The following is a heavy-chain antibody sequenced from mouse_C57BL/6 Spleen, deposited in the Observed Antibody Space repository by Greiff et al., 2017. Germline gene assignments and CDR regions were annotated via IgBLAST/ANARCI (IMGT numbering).Heavy chain of an antibody. Sequence: DAGGGLVQPKGSLKLSCAASGFSFNTYAMNWVRQAPGKGLEWVARIRSKSNNYATYYADSVKDRFTIYRDDSESMLYLQMNNLKTEDTAMYYCVRHEDYYGSSPYYYAMDYWGQGTSVTVSS. CDR2: IRSKSNNYAT. CDR1: GFSFNTYA. V-gene: IGHV10-1*01. D-gene: IGHD1-1*01. CDR3: VRHEDYYGSSPYYYAMDY. J-gene: IGHJ4*01.